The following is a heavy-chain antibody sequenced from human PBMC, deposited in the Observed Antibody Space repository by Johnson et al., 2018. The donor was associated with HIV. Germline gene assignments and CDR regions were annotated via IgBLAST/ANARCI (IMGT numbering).Heavy chain of an antibody. CDR3: ARDASYYGSANDAFDI. J-gene: IGHJ3*02. CDR1: GFTFSDHD. V-gene: IGHV3-13*01. D-gene: IGHD3-10*01. Sequence: MQLVESGGGLVHPGGSLRLSCAASGFTFSDHDMHWVRQTEGIGLEWVSAIGTIGDTHYHGSVKGRFTISRENATNFLYLQMNSLRAEDTAVYYCARDASYYGSANDAFDIWGQGTMVTVSS. CDR2: IGTIGDT.